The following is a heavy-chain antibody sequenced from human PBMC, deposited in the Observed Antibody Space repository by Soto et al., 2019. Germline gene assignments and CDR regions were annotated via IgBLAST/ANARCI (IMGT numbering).Heavy chain of an antibody. D-gene: IGHD2-21*01. V-gene: IGHV1-69*12. CDR1: GGTFSSFA. CDR3: ARDRVMRGNDYYYGMDV. CDR2: IVPMFAAP. J-gene: IGHJ6*02. Sequence: QVLLVQSGAEVKKPGSSVRVSCKTSGGTFSSFAISWVRLAPGQGLEWMGVIVPMFAAPTYAQKFQGRVSITADESTRTAYMELSRLRSDDTAVYYCARDRVMRGNDYYYGMDVWGQGTTVTVSS.